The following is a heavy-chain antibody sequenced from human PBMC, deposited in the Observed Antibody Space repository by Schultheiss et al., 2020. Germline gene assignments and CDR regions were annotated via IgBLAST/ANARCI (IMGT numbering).Heavy chain of an antibody. D-gene: IGHD3-9*01. CDR2: IYSGGST. Sequence: GGSLRLSCAASGFTFSSYAMSWVRQAPGKGLEWVSVIYSGGSTYYADSVKGRFTISRDNSKNTLYLQMNSLRAEDTALYYCAKASDYDILTGPVDYWGQGTLVTVSS. CDR3: AKASDYDILTGPVDY. V-gene: IGHV3-53*05. CDR1: GFTFSSYA. J-gene: IGHJ4*02.